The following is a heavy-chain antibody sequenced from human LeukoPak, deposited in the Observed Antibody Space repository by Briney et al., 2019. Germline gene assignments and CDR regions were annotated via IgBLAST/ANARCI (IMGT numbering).Heavy chain of an antibody. D-gene: IGHD6-19*01. J-gene: IGHJ4*02. CDR1: GFTFSSYA. CDR2: ISYDGSNK. Sequence: GGPLRLSCAASGFTFSSYAMHWVRQAPGKGLEWVAVISYDGSNKYYAGSVKGRFTISRDNSKNTLYLQMSSLRAEDTAVYYCARDTTFDSSGWSYYFDYWGQGTLVTVSS. CDR3: ARDTTFDSSGWSYYFDY. V-gene: IGHV3-30-3*01.